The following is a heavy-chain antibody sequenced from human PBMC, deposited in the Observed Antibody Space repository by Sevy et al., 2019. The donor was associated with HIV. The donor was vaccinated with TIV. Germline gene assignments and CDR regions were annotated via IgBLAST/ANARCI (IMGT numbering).Heavy chain of an antibody. D-gene: IGHD1-7*01. Sequence: EGSLRLSCAASGFTFSNAWMSWVRQAPGKVLEWVGRIKSKTDGGTTDYAAPVKGRFTISRDDSKNTLYLQMNSLKTADTAVYYCTTDLTGTTYENWFDPWGQGTLVTVSS. CDR3: TTDLTGTTYENWFDP. CDR1: GFTFSNAW. CDR2: IKSKTDGGTT. J-gene: IGHJ5*02. V-gene: IGHV3-15*01.